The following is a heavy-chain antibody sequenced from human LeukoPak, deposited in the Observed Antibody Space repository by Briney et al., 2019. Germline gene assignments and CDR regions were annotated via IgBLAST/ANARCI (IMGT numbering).Heavy chain of an antibody. Sequence: GSLRLSCAASGFTFDDYGMSWVRQAPGKGLEGVSGITWNGDTTGYAASVKGRFAISRDNAKNSLYLQMNSLRAEDTALYYCARAYTNSRHYYYYYMDVWGKGTTVTVAS. CDR2: ITWNGDTT. D-gene: IGHD2-2*02. CDR1: GFTFDDYG. CDR3: ARAYTNSRHYYYYYMDV. V-gene: IGHV3-20*04. J-gene: IGHJ6*03.